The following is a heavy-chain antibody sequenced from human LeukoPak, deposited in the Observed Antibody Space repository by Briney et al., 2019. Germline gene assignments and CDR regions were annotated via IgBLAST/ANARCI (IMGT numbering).Heavy chain of an antibody. CDR3: ARRRYYYGSGSYYNPPTT. CDR1: GGSISSYY. CDR2: IYYSGST. V-gene: IGHV4-59*12. J-gene: IGHJ4*02. D-gene: IGHD3-10*01. Sequence: PSETLSLTCTVSGGSISSYYWSWIRQPPGKGLEWIGYIYYSGSTNYNPSLKSRVTISVDTSKNQFSLKLSSVTAADTAVYYCARRRYYYGSGSYYNPPTTWGQGTLVTVSS.